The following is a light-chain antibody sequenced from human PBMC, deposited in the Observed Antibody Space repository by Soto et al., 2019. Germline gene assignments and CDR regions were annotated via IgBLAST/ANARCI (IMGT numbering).Light chain of an antibody. J-gene: IGLJ2*01. CDR1: SSDVGAYNY. CDR2: DVN. CDR3: CSYEGTYSFRV. V-gene: IGLV2-11*01. Sequence: QSVLTQPRSVSGSPGQSVTISCTGTSSDVGAYNYVSWYQQHPGKAPKLIIYDVNKRPSGVPDRFSGSKSGNTASLTISGLQAEDEGDYFCCSYEGTYSFRVFGGGTKLTVL.